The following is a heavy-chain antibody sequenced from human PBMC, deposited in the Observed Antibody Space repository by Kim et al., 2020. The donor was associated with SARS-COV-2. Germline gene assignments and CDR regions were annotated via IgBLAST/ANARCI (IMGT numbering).Heavy chain of an antibody. V-gene: IGHV3-23*03. CDR2: IYSGGSST. CDR3: AKEGYSSSWYGGYYFDY. D-gene: IGHD6-13*01. CDR1: GFTFSSYA. J-gene: IGHJ4*02. Sequence: GGSLRLSCAASGFTFSSYAMSWVRQAPGKGLEWVSVIYSGGSSTYYADSVKGRFTISRDNSKNTLYLQMNSLRAEDTAVYYCAKEGYSSSWYGGYYFDYWGQGTLGTVPS.